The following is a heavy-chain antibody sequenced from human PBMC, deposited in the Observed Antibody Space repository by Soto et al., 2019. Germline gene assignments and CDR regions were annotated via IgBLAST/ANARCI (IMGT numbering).Heavy chain of an antibody. CDR1: GDSISSYY. J-gene: IGHJ5*02. CDR3: ARSHVLYSPDWFDP. V-gene: IGHV4-59*01. D-gene: IGHD2-8*01. CDR2: IYYSGST. Sequence: SETLSLTCTVSGDSISSYYWSWIRQPPGKGLEWIGYIYYSGSTNYNPSLKSRVTISVDTSKNQFSLKLSSVTAADTAVYYCARSHVLYSPDWFDPWGQGTLVTVSS.